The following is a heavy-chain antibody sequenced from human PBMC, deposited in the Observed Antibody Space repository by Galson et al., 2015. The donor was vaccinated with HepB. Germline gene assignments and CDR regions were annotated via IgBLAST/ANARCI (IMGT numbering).Heavy chain of an antibody. Sequence: SLRLSCAASGFTFSSYWMSWVRQAPGKGLEWVANIKQDGSEKYYVDSVKGRFTISRDNAKNSLYLQMNSLRAEDTAVYYCARGGARLAPSRYYYYMDVWGKGTTVTVSS. J-gene: IGHJ6*03. V-gene: IGHV3-7*01. CDR3: ARGGARLAPSRYYYYMDV. CDR2: IKQDGSEK. CDR1: GFTFSSYW. D-gene: IGHD6-6*01.